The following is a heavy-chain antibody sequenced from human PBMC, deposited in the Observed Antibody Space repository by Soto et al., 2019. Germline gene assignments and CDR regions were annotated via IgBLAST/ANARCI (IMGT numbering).Heavy chain of an antibody. CDR3: ARDMADIAAA. D-gene: IGHD6-13*01. CDR2: IYYSGST. CDR1: GGSISSGGYY. V-gene: IGHV4-31*03. J-gene: IGHJ4*02. Sequence: SETLSLTCTVSGGSISSGGYYWSWIRQHPGKGLEWIGYIYYSGSTYYNPSLKSRVTISVDTSKNQFSLKLSSVTAADTAVYYCARDMADIAAAWGQGTLVTSPQ.